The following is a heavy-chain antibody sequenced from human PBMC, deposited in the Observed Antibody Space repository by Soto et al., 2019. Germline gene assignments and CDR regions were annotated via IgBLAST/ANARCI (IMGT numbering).Heavy chain of an antibody. D-gene: IGHD3-10*01. CDR2: IYYIGTT. Sequence: QVQLQESGPGLVKPSQTLSLTCTVSGDSMGSGDYYWTWIRQPPGKGLEWIGYIYYIGTTFYNPSLERRVNISIHTSKNHFSLRLTSVTAADSAVYYCSRGSTYYGFLTWGQGTLVTVSS. CDR3: SRGSTYYGFLT. J-gene: IGHJ5*02. CDR1: GDSMGSGDYY. V-gene: IGHV4-30-4*01.